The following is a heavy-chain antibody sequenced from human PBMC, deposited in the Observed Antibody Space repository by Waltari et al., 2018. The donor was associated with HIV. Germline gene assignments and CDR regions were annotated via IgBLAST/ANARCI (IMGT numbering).Heavy chain of an antibody. CDR1: GFTFTKYD. CDR3: AKDDSTGSSGYYPFHY. V-gene: IGHV3-23*04. Sequence: EVKLVESGGGLVQPGGSLRLSCAASGFTFTKYDMKWVRPVPGKGLEWVSAIRGSGGSTYYADSVKGRFTISRDNSKNTLYLQMNSLRAEDTALYYCAKDDSTGSSGYYPFHYWGQGTLITVSS. J-gene: IGHJ4*02. CDR2: IRGSGGST. D-gene: IGHD3-22*01.